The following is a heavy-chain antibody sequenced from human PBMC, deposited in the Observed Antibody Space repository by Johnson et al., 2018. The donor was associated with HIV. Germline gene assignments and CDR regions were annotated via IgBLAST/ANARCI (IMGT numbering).Heavy chain of an antibody. Sequence: QVQLVESGGGLVQPGGSLRLSCAASGFTFSSYGMHWVRQAPGKGLEWVAVISYDGSNKYYADSVKGRFTISRDNSKNTLYLQMNSLRAEDTAVYYCARVGATGAFDIWGQGTMVTVSS. J-gene: IGHJ3*02. CDR2: ISYDGSNK. V-gene: IGHV3-30*03. CDR3: ARVGATGAFDI. D-gene: IGHD1-26*01. CDR1: GFTFSSYG.